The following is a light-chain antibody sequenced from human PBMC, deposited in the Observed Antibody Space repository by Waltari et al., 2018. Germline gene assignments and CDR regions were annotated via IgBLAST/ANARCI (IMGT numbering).Light chain of an antibody. CDR3: AAWDDSLSGRF. J-gene: IGLJ1*01. CDR1: SSNIGSRS. CDR2: RNN. Sequence: QSVLTQPPSASGTPGQRVSMSCSGSSSNIGSRSVSWYQQVPGTAPKLLIYRNNQRPSGVPDRFSGSKSGTSASLAISGLRSEDEADYYCAAWDDSLSGRFFGSGTKVTVL. V-gene: IGLV1-47*01.